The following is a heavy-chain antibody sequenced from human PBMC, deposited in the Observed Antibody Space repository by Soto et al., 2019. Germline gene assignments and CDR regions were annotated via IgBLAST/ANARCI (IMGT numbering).Heavy chain of an antibody. CDR2: IIPILGIA. Sequence: GASVKVSCKASGGTFSSYTISWVRQAPGQGLEWMGRIIPILGIANYAQKFQGRVTMTRDTSTSTVYMELSSLRSEDTAVYYCARVIYPYVAWGQGTLVTVSS. J-gene: IGHJ5*02. CDR1: GGTFSSYT. V-gene: IGHV1-69*02. D-gene: IGHD3-10*01. CDR3: ARVIYPYVA.